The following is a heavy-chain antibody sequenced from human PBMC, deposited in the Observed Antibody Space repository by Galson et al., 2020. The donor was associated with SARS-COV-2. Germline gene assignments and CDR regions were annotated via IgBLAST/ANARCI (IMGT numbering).Heavy chain of an antibody. J-gene: IGHJ4*02. V-gene: IGHV3-11*03. CDR3: ARMRSSSGGWPPDY. D-gene: IGHD2-15*01. CDR2: ISAGSTYT. Sequence: GGPLRLSCVASGFNFENYYMTWIHQAPGKGLEWLSYISAGSTYTSYAASVKGRYTISRDNAKEPLYLQMHTLRAEDTAMYYCARMRSSSGGWPPDYWGRGTLVTVAS. CDR1: GFNFENYY.